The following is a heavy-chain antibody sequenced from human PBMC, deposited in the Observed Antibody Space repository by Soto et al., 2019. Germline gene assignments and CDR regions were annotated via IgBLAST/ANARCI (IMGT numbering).Heavy chain of an antibody. Sequence: SETLSLTCTVSGGSISSYYWSWIRQPPGKGLEWIGYIYYSGSTNYNPSLKSRVTISVDTSKNQFSLKLSSVTAADTAVYYCARGGLYDFWSGYYRGNDYYYMDVWGKGTTDTVSS. J-gene: IGHJ6*03. CDR1: GGSISSYY. CDR3: ARGGLYDFWSGYYRGNDYYYMDV. D-gene: IGHD3-3*01. V-gene: IGHV4-59*01. CDR2: IYYSGST.